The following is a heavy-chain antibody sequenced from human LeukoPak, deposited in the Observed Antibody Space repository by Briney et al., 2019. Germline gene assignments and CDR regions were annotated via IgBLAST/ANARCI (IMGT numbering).Heavy chain of an antibody. CDR3: ARDGNYYGSGSYYNWFDP. CDR1: GGTFSSYA. V-gene: IGHV1-46*01. Sequence: ASVKVSCKASGGTFSSYAISWVRQAPGQGLEWMGIINPSGGSTSYAQKFQDRVTMTRDTSTGTVYMELTSLRSEDTAVYYCARDGNYYGSGSYYNWFDPWGQGTLVTVSS. D-gene: IGHD3-10*01. CDR2: INPSGGST. J-gene: IGHJ5*02.